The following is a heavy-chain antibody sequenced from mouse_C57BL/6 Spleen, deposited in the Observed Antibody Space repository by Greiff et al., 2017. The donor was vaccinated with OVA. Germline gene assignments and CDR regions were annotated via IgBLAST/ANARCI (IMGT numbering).Heavy chain of an antibody. J-gene: IGHJ3*01. V-gene: IGHV5-9-1*02. CDR1: GFTFSSYA. CDR3: TRDGVTTVVESFAY. CDR2: ISSGGDYI. Sequence: EVKLMESGEGLVKPGGSLKLSCAASGFTFSSYAMSWVRQTPEKRLEWVAYISSGGDYIYYADTVKGRFTISRDNARNTLYLQMSSLKSEDTAMYYCTRDGVTTVVESFAYWGQGTLVTVSA. D-gene: IGHD1-1*01.